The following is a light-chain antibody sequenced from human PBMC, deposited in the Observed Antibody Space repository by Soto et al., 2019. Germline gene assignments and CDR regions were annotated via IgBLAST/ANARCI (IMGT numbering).Light chain of an antibody. CDR3: QQYGSSRLT. J-gene: IGKJ4*01. V-gene: IGKV3-20*01. Sequence: IVMTQSPATLSVSPGERATLSCRASQSVSSSFLTWYQQKPGQAPRLLIYGASSRATGIPDRFSGSGSGTDFTLTISRLEPEDFVVYYCQQYGSSRLTFGGGTKVDIK. CDR2: GAS. CDR1: QSVSSSF.